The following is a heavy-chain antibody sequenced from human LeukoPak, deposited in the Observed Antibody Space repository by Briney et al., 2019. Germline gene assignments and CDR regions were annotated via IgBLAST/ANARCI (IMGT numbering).Heavy chain of an antibody. Sequence: GGSLRLSCAASGFTFSSYGMHWVRQAPGKGLEWVAFIRYDGSDKYYADSVKGRFTISRDNSRNTLYLQMNNLRSEDTAVYFCAKADTGYYMYYFVHWGQGTLVTVSS. CDR1: GFTFSSYG. J-gene: IGHJ4*02. CDR3: AKADTGYYMYYFVH. D-gene: IGHD3-22*01. V-gene: IGHV3-30*02. CDR2: IRYDGSDK.